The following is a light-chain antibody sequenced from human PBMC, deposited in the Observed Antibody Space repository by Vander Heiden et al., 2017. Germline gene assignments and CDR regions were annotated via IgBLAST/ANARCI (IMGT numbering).Light chain of an antibody. V-gene: IGKV1-39*01. Sequence: DIQMTQSPSSLSASVGDRVTITCRASQSISSYLNWYQQKPGKAPQVLIYVASSLQSGVPSRFSGSGSGTDFTLTISSLQPEDFATYYCQQSYRTPLTFGGGTKVEIK. J-gene: IGKJ4*01. CDR1: QSISSY. CDR3: QQSYRTPLT. CDR2: VAS.